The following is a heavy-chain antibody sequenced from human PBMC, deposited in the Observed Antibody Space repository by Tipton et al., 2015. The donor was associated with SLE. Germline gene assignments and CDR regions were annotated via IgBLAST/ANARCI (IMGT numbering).Heavy chain of an antibody. D-gene: IGHD5-12*01. Sequence: LRLSCAVSGGSISSGGYSWSWIRQPPGKGLEWIGYIYHSGSTYYNPSLKSRVTISVDRSKNQFSLKLSSVTAADTAVYYCARAGGPVATIDYWGQETLVTVSS. CDR3: ARAGGPVATIDY. CDR2: IYHSGST. J-gene: IGHJ4*02. CDR1: GGSISSGGYS. V-gene: IGHV4-30-2*01.